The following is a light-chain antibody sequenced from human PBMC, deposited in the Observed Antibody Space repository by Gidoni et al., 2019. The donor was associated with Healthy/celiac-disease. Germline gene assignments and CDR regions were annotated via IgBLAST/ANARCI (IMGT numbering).Light chain of an antibody. Sequence: DIVLPQSPATLSLSPGERATLSCRAIQSVSSYLAWYQQKPGQAPRLLIYDASNRATGIPARFSGSRSGTDVTITISSLEHEEFAVDYCQQRSKWVRTFGQGTKVEIK. CDR3: QQRSKWVRT. CDR1: QSVSSY. V-gene: IGKV3-11*01. CDR2: DAS. J-gene: IGKJ1*01.